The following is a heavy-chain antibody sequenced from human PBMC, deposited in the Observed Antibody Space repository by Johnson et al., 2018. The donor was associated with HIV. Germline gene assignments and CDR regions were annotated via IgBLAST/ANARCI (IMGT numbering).Heavy chain of an antibody. CDR2: INWNGGST. J-gene: IGHJ3*02. V-gene: IGHV3-20*04. Sequence: VRLVESGGGVVRPGGSLRLSCAASGFIFDDYGMSWVRQAPGKGLEWVSGINWNGGSTGYADSVKGRFTISRDNAKKLLYLQMYSLRAEDTAFYYCARRGITIVADAFDIWGQGTMVTVSS. CDR3: ARRGITIVADAFDI. CDR1: GFIFDDYG. D-gene: IGHD3-10*01.